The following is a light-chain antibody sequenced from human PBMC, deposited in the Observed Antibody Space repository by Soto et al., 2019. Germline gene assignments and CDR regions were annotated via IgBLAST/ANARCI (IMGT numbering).Light chain of an antibody. V-gene: IGKV3-15*01. Sequence: EIVMTRSPATLSVSPGETATLSCRASQSVSNNVAWYQQKPGQAPRLPILGASTRATGIPARFSGSGSGTEFTLSISSLQSEDFAVYYCKQYKEWPPFTFGQGTRLE. CDR1: QSVSNN. J-gene: IGKJ5*01. CDR2: GAS. CDR3: KQYKEWPPFT.